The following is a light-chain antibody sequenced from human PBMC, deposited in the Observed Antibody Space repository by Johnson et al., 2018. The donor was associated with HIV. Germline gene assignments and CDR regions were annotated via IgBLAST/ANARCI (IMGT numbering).Light chain of an antibody. CDR1: SSNIGNNY. CDR2: ENT. J-gene: IGLJ1*01. V-gene: IGLV1-51*02. CDR3: GTWDGSLSAGAV. Sequence: QSVLTQPPSVSAAPGQKVTISCSGSSSNIGNNYVSWYQHLPGTAPKLIIYENTKRPSGIPDRFSGSKSGTSATLGITGLQTGDEGDYYCGTWDGSLSAGAVFGTGTKVTVL.